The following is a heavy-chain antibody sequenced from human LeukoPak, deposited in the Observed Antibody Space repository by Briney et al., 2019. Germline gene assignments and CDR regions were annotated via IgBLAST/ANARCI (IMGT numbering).Heavy chain of an antibody. V-gene: IGHV4-31*03. Sequence: SETLSLTCTVSGGSISSGGYYWSWIRQHPGKGLEWIGYIYYSGSTYYNSSLKSRVTISVDTSKNQFSLKLSSVTAADTAVYYCARGVRDNWFDPWGQGTLVTVSS. CDR1: GGSISSGGYY. J-gene: IGHJ5*02. CDR2: IYYSGST. CDR3: ARGVRDNWFDP.